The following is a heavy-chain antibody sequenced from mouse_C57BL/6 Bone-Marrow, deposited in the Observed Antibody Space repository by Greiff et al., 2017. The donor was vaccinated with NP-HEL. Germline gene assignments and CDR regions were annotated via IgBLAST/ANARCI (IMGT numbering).Heavy chain of an antibody. CDR3: ARDPFITTVVARDY. Sequence: VQLQQPGAELVKPGASVKLSCKASGYTFTSYWMHWVKQRPGRGLEWIGRIDPNSGGTKHNEKFKSKATLTVDKPSSTAYMQLSSLTSEDSAVYYCARDPFITTVVARDYWGQGTTLTVSS. V-gene: IGHV1-72*01. CDR1: GYTFTSYW. D-gene: IGHD1-1*01. CDR2: IDPNSGGT. J-gene: IGHJ2*01.